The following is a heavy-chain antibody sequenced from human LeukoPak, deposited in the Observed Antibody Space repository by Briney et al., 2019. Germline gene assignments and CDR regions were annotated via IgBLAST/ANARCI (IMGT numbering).Heavy chain of an antibody. CDR2: ISSSSYI. V-gene: IGHV3-21*01. Sequence: GGSLRLSCAASGFTFSSYAMNWVRQAPGKGLEWVSSISSSSYIYYADSVKGRFTISRDNAKNAVYLQMNSLRVEDTAVYYCARARRDGYNPCYYWGQGTLVTVSS. D-gene: IGHD5-24*01. CDR3: ARARRDGYNPCYY. CDR1: GFTFSSYA. J-gene: IGHJ4*02.